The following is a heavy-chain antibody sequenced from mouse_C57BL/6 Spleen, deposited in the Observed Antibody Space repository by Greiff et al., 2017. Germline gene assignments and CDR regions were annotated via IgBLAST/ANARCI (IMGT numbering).Heavy chain of an antibody. CDR2: IYPGSGST. CDR3: AREHYYGSSYGYFDV. J-gene: IGHJ1*03. CDR1: GYTFTSYW. Sequence: QVQLQQPWAELVKPGASVKMSCKASGYTFTSYWITWVKQRPGQGLEWIGDIYPGSGSTNYNEKFKSKATLTVDTSSSTAYMQLSSLTSEDSAVYYWAREHYYGSSYGYFDVWGTGTTVTVSS. D-gene: IGHD1-1*01. V-gene: IGHV1-55*01.